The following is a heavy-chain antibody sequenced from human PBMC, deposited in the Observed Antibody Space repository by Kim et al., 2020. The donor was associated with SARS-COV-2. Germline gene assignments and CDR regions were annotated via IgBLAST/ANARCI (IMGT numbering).Heavy chain of an antibody. CDR3: ARLPLGGTGVLGRLNDAFDI. D-gene: IGHD6-25*01. Sequence: SVKVSCKASGGTFSSYAISWVRQAPGQGLEWMGGIIPIFGTANYAQKFQGRVTITADESTSTAYMELSSLRSEDTAVYYCARLPLGGTGVLGRLNDAFDIWGQGTMVTVSS. J-gene: IGHJ3*02. V-gene: IGHV1-69*13. CDR2: IIPIFGTA. CDR1: GGTFSSYA.